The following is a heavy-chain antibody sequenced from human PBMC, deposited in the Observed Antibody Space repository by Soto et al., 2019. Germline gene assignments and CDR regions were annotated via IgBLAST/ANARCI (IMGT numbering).Heavy chain of an antibody. CDR3: AIPNGRYSGYDSGGYDAFDI. CDR2: IDPSDSYT. Sequence: PGESLKISCKGSGYSFTSYWISWVRQMPGKGLEWMGRIDPSDSYTKYSPSFQGHVTISADKSISTAYMQWSSLKASDTAMYYCAIPNGRYSGYDSGGYDAFDIWGQGTMVTVSS. D-gene: IGHD5-12*01. CDR1: GYSFTSYW. J-gene: IGHJ3*02. V-gene: IGHV5-10-1*01.